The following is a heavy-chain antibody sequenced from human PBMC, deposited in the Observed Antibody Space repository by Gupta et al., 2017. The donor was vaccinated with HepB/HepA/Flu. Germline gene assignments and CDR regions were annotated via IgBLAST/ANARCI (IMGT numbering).Heavy chain of an antibody. J-gene: IGHJ6*03. Sequence: QVQLVQSGAEVKKPGSSVKVSCKASGGTFSSYAISWVRQAPGQGLEWMGGIIPIFGTANYAQKFQGRVTITADESTSTAYMELSSLRSEDTAVYYCARGGVVPAGLLYYYYYMDVWGKGTTVTVSS. CDR2: IIPIFGTA. V-gene: IGHV1-69*01. CDR1: GGTFSSYA. CDR3: ARGGVVPAGLLYYYYYMDV. D-gene: IGHD2-2*01.